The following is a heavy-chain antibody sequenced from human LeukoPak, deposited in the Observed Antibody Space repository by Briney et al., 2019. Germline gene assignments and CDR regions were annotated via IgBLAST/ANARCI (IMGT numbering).Heavy chain of an antibody. CDR3: VSPRGFSYGYFGY. Sequence: PSETLSLTCAVYGGSFSGYYWSWIRQPPGKGLEWIGEINHSGSTNYNPSLKSRVTISADTSKNQFSLTLGFVSATDTAVYYCVSPRGFSYGYFGYWGQGTLVTVSS. CDR2: INHSGST. J-gene: IGHJ4*02. D-gene: IGHD5-18*01. V-gene: IGHV4-34*01. CDR1: GGSFSGYY.